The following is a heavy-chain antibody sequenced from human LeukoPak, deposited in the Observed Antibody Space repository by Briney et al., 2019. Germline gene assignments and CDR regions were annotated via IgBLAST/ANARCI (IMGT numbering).Heavy chain of an antibody. CDR3: AKGVIAVVPAARGFEY. CDR1: GFTFSRYN. D-gene: IGHD2-2*01. V-gene: IGHV3-48*01. J-gene: IGHJ4*02. Sequence: PGGSLRLSCAASGFTFSRYNMHWVRQAPGRGLEWVSYISGTSSTIYYADSVKGRFTISRDNSKKTLYLQMNGLRAEDTAVYFCAKGVIAVVPAARGFEYWGQGIRVTVSS. CDR2: ISGTSSTI.